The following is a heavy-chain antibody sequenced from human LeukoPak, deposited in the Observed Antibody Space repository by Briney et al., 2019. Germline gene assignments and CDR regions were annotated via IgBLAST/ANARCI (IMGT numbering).Heavy chain of an antibody. Sequence: GESLKISCKGSGYSFTSYWIGWVRQMPGKGLEWMGIIYPGDSDTRYSPSFQGQVTISADKSIGTAYLQWSSLKASDTAMYYCARQGHYYYGSGSSYNWFDPWGQGTLVTVSS. D-gene: IGHD3-10*01. CDR3: ARQGHYYYGSGSSYNWFDP. CDR1: GYSFTSYW. J-gene: IGHJ5*02. CDR2: IYPGDSDT. V-gene: IGHV5-51*01.